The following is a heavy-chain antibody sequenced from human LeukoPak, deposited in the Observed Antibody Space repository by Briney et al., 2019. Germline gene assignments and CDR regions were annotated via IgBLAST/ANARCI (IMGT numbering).Heavy chain of an antibody. Sequence: NPSETLSLTCTVSGGSISSSSYYWGWVRQPPGKGLEWIGSIYYSGSTYYNPSLKSRVTISVDTSKNQFSLKLSSVTAADTAVYYCAKSYFDYSTYYSYYFNLWGQGALVTVSS. CDR2: IYYSGST. V-gene: IGHV4-39*01. J-gene: IGHJ4*02. CDR1: GGSISSSSYY. CDR3: AKSYFDYSTYYSYYFNL. D-gene: IGHD4-11*01.